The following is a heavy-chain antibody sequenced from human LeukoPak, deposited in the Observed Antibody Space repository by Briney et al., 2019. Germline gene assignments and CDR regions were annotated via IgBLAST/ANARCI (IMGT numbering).Heavy chain of an antibody. CDR1: GFTFSSYW. Sequence: GGSLRLSCAASGFTFSSYWMSWVRQAPGKGLEWVSNIKQNGSGKYYVDSVKGRFTISRDNAKNSLYLQMNSLRDEDTAVYYCERVVPAASYYYYYYMDVWGKGTTVTVSS. CDR2: IKQNGSGK. D-gene: IGHD2-2*01. J-gene: IGHJ6*03. CDR3: ERVVPAASYYYYYYMDV. V-gene: IGHV3-7*01.